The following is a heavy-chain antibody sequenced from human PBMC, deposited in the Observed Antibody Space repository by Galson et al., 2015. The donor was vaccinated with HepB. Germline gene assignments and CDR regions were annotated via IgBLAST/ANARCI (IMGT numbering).Heavy chain of an antibody. Sequence: SVTVSCKASGSTFSDYYIHWVRQAPGQGLEWMGRINPNSGGTNYAQKFQARVTVTRDTSVNTAYLDLSRLRSDDTAVYFCARSTSGSALFDPWGQGTLVTVSS. V-gene: IGHV1-2*06. CDR2: INPNSGGT. CDR1: GSTFSDYY. J-gene: IGHJ5*02. D-gene: IGHD1-26*01. CDR3: ARSTSGSALFDP.